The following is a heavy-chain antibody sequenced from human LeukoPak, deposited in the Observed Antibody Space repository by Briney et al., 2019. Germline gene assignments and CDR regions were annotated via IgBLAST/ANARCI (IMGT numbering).Heavy chain of an antibody. V-gene: IGHV4-39*07. CDR1: GGSISSTNYY. CDR2: IYYSGST. J-gene: IGHJ5*02. D-gene: IGHD3-10*01. CDR3: ARDRDYGTENHWFDP. Sequence: SETLSLTCTVSGGSISSTNYYWGWIRQPPGKGLEWIGSIYYSGSTNYNPSLKSRVTISVDTSKNQFSLKLSSVTAADTAVYYCARDRDYGTENHWFDPWGQGTLVTVSS.